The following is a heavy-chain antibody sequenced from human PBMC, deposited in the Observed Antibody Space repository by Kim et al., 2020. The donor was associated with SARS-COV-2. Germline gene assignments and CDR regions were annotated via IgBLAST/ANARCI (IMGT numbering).Heavy chain of an antibody. V-gene: IGHV4-38-2*02. CDR3: ARDRFYYDSSGYYPGY. CDR1: GYSISSGYY. CDR2: IYHSGST. J-gene: IGHJ4*01. Sequence: SETLSLTCTVSGYSISSGYYWGWIRQPPGKGLEWIGSIYHSGSTYYNPSLKSRVTISVDTSKNQFSLKLSSVTAADTAVYYCARDRFYYDSSGYYPGYWG. D-gene: IGHD3-22*01.